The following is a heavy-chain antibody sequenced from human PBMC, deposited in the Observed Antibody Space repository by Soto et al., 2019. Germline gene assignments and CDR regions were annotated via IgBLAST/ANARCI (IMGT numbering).Heavy chain of an antibody. V-gene: IGHV1-69*01. CDR1: GGTFSSYA. Sequence: QVQLVQSGAEVKKPGSSVKVSCKASGGTFSSYAISWVRQAPGQGLEWMGGIIPIFGTANYAQKFQGRVTLTADESTSTAYMELSSLRSEDTAVYYCAREYLSSGYYRHDAFDIWGQGTMVTVSS. J-gene: IGHJ3*02. D-gene: IGHD3-22*01. CDR2: IIPIFGTA. CDR3: AREYLSSGYYRHDAFDI.